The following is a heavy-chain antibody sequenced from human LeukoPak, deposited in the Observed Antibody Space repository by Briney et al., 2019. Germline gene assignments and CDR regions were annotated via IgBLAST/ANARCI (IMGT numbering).Heavy chain of an antibody. V-gene: IGHV4-59*08. D-gene: IGHD6-6*01. CDR3: ARLGLGSSRDY. CDR1: GGSISRSY. J-gene: IGHJ4*02. Sequence: PSETLSLTCTVSGGSISRSYWTWIRQPPGKGLEWIGYIYYTGSTDYNPSLKGRITISADTSKNQFSLKLTSVTAADTAVYYCARLGLGSSRDYWGQGNLVTVSS. CDR2: IYYTGST.